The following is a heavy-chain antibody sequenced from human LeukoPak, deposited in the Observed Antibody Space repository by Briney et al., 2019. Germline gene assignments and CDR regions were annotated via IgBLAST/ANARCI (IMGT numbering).Heavy chain of an antibody. CDR3: ARDMDEDYRGNTLDF. Sequence: PGGSLRLSCAASGFTFSNYSMHWVRHVPGKGLGWVSRISNDGSGTSHADSVKGRFTISRDNAKNTLYLQMNSLRAEDTAVYYCARDMDEDYRGNTLDFWGRGTLVTVSS. V-gene: IGHV3-74*01. CDR1: GFTFSNYS. J-gene: IGHJ4*02. D-gene: IGHD5-12*01. CDR2: ISNDGSGT.